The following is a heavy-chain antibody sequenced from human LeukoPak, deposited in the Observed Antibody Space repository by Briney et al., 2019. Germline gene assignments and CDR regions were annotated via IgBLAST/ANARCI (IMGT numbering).Heavy chain of an antibody. V-gene: IGHV1-18*01. CDR2: ISAYNGNT. CDR1: GYTFTSYG. CDR3: AREISYYGSGGNWFDP. D-gene: IGHD3-10*01. J-gene: IGHJ5*02. Sequence: ASVRVSCKASGYTFTSYGISWVRQAPGQGLEWMGWISAYNGNTNYAQKLQGRVTMTTDTSTSTAYMELRSLRSDDTAVYYCAREISYYGSGGNWFDPWGQGTLVTVSS.